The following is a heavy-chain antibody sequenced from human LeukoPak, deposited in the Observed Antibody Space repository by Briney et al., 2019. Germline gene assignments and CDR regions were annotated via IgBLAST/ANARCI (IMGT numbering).Heavy chain of an antibody. CDR1: GFTFSTYA. CDR3: AKDHGVLLWFGELENGGAFDI. Sequence: GGSLRLSCAASGFTFSTYAMHWVRQAPGKGLEWVAFIRYDGSNKYYADSVKGRFTISRDNSKNTLYLQMNSLRAEDTAVYYCAKDHGVLLWFGELENGGAFDIWRQGTMVTVSS. D-gene: IGHD3-10*01. J-gene: IGHJ3*02. CDR2: IRYDGSNK. V-gene: IGHV3-30*02.